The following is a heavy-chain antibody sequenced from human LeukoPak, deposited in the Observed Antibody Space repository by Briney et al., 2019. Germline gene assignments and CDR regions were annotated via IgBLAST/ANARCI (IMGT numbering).Heavy chain of an antibody. CDR3: ARDVTALFSFDY. Sequence: PGGSLRLSCVASGFTFSTYTMNSVRQAQGKGLKGVSSISCNSRYIYKPGSVNGRFTLSRDKPKKSLYLQIIRLRAKDPAVYFFARDVTALFSFDYCGQGTLVTVYS. D-gene: IGHD3-9*01. CDR2: ISCNSRYI. CDR1: GFTFSTYT. V-gene: IGHV3-21*01. J-gene: IGHJ4*02.